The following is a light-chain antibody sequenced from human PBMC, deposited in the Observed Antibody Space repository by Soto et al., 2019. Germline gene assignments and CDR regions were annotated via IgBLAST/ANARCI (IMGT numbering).Light chain of an antibody. CDR1: QSVASRY. Sequence: ELVLTQSPGTLSLSPGERATLSCRASQSVASRYLAWYQHKPGQAPRLLIYGASNRATGIPDRFSGSGSGTDFTLTISRLEPEDCAVYYCQQYSTSVTWTFGQGTKVEIK. CDR3: QQYSTSVTWT. J-gene: IGKJ1*01. V-gene: IGKV3-20*01. CDR2: GAS.